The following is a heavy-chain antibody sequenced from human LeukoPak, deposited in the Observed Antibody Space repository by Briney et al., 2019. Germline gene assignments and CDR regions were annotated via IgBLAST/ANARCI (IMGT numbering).Heavy chain of an antibody. D-gene: IGHD3-9*01. CDR2: ISDHGGYT. J-gene: IGHJ4*02. CDR1: GFIFNNYA. V-gene: IGHV3-23*01. CDR3: AKGLYFDWWSYFDY. Sequence: GGSLRLSCAASGFIFNNYAMNWVRQAPGKGLEWVSAISDHGGYTYYADSVKGRFTISRDNSKNTLFLQMNSLRVEDTAVYYCAKGLYFDWWSYFDYWGQGTLVTVSS.